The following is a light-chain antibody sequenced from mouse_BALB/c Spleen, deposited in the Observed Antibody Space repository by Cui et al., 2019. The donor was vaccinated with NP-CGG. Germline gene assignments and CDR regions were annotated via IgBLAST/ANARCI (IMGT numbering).Light chain of an antibody. CDR1: TGAVTTSNY. Sequence: QAVVTQESALTTSPGETVTFTCRSSTGAVTTSNYANWVQEKPDHLFTGLIGGTNNRAPGVPARFSCSLIGDKAALTNTGAQTEDEAIYFCALWYGNHWVFGGGTKLTVL. V-gene: IGLV1*01. CDR3: ALWYGNHWV. CDR2: GTN. J-gene: IGLJ1*01.